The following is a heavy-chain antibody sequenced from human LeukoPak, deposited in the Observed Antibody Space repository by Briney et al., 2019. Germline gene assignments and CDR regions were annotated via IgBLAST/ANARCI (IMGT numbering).Heavy chain of an antibody. J-gene: IGHJ3*02. V-gene: IGHV4-59*01. CDR2: IHYSGST. CDR1: AGSISGYY. Sequence: SETLSLTCTVSAGSISGYYWSWIRQPPGKGLEWIGYIHYSGSTNQNPSLKSRVTIPVDTSNNQISLNLSSVTAADTAVYYCARVGSYAFDIWGQGTMVTVSS. CDR3: ARVGSYAFDI.